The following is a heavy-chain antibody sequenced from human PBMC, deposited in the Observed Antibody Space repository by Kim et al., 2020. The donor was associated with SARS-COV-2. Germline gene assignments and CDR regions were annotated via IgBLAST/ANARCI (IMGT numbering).Heavy chain of an antibody. D-gene: IGHD3-9*01. CDR3: ARALGYDILTGDDAFDI. J-gene: IGHJ3*02. Sequence: VKSRITINPDTSKNQFSLQLNSVTPEDTAVYYCARALGYDILTGDDAFDIWGQGTMVTVSS. V-gene: IGHV6-1*01.